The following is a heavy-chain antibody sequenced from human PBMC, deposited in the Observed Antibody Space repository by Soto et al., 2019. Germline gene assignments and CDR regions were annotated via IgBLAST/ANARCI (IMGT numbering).Heavy chain of an antibody. Sequence: SETLSLTCTVSGGSISSGGYYWSWIRQQPGKGLEWIGYIYYSGSTYYNPSLKSRVTISVDTSKNQFSLKLSSVTAADTAVYYCARIGSSGYFFDYWGQGTLVTVSS. J-gene: IGHJ4*02. CDR1: GGSISSGGYY. D-gene: IGHD3-22*01. CDR2: IYYSGST. V-gene: IGHV4-30-4*08. CDR3: ARIGSSGYFFDY.